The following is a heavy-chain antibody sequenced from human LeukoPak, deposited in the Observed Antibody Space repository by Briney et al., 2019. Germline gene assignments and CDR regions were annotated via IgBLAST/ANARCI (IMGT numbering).Heavy chain of an antibody. J-gene: IGHJ3*02. CDR1: GYSISSGYY. D-gene: IGHD3-22*01. CDR2: IYHTGRT. CDR3: AKSHNYYYDTNGYYTAFDI. Sequence: SETLSLTCTVSGYSISSGYYWGWIRQPPGKGLEWIGSIYHTGRTYYSSSLRSRVTISVDTSKNQFSLKLSSVTAADTAVYYCAKSHNYYYDTNGYYTAFDIWGQGSMVTVSS. V-gene: IGHV4-38-2*02.